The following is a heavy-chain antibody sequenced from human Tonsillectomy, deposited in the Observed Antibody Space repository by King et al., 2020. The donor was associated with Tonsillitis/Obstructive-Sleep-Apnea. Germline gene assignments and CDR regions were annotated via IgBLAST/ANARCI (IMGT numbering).Heavy chain of an antibody. CDR1: GVTVNIND. J-gene: IGHJ4*02. CDR2: IYSAGST. D-gene: IGHD2-21*01. Sequence: VQLVESGGGLIQPGGSLRLSCAASGVTVNINDMSWVRQAPGKGLEWGSVIYSAGSTYYADSVKGRFTISRDNSKNTVYFQMSSLRVEDTAVYYCARDGYCGGYCYWGQGTLVTVSS. CDR3: ARDGYCGGYCY. V-gene: IGHV3-53*01.